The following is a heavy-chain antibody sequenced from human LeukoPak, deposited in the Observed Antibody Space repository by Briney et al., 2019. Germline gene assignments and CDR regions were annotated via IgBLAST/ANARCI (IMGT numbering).Heavy chain of an antibody. Sequence: TSETLSLTCAVYGGSFSGYYWSWIRQPPGKGLEWIGEINHSGSTNYNPSLKSRVTISVDTSKNQFSLKLSSVTAADTAVYYCARGPGFDPWGQGTLLTVSS. CDR3: ARGPGFDP. J-gene: IGHJ5*02. CDR2: INHSGST. CDR1: GGSFSGYY. V-gene: IGHV4-34*01.